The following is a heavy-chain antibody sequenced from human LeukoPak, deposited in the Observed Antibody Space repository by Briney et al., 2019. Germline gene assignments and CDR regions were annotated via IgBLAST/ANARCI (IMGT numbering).Heavy chain of an antibody. CDR2: IDNSGST. Sequence: PSETLSLTCSVSGGHIDSVYWTWIRQPPGKGLEWIGYIDNSGSTKYNPSLQSRITMSRDTSKKQFSLKLTSVTAADTVMYYCASGAGWLIDYWGQGTLVSVSS. J-gene: IGHJ4*02. CDR1: GGHIDSVY. D-gene: IGHD6-19*01. CDR3: ASGAGWLIDY. V-gene: IGHV4-4*08.